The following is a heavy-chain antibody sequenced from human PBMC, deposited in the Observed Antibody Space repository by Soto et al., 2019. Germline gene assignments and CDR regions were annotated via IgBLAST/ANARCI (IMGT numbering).Heavy chain of an antibody. Sequence: QVQLVQSGAETKNPGASVKVSCKASGYSFSGYYIQWVRQAPGQGPEWLGWIYPNTETTDSSKKCQGSVTMTNDMSTRTVYMELRELGSDDTDVYYCVSLQTSGWPGVHWGQGTLVTVSS. CDR1: GYSFSGYY. V-gene: IGHV1-2*02. CDR2: IYPNTETT. J-gene: IGHJ4*02. CDR3: VSLQTSGWPGVH. D-gene: IGHD6-25*01.